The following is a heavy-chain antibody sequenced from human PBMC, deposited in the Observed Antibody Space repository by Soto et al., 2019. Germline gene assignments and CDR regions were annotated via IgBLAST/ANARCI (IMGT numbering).Heavy chain of an antibody. V-gene: IGHV3-23*01. CDR1: GFTLSSYA. J-gene: IGHJ4*02. CDR2: ISGTGGSS. CDR3: AKDFTPDY. Sequence: GGSLRLSCAASGFTLSSYAMTWVRQAPGKGLEWVSAISGTGGSSYYADSVKGRFTISRDNSKNTLYLQMNCLRADDTAVYYCAKDFTPDYWGQGTLVTVS.